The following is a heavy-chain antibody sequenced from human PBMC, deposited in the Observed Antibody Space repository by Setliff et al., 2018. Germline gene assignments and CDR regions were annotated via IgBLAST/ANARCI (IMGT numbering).Heavy chain of an antibody. V-gene: IGHV3-20*04. Sequence: GASVKVSCKASGYIFTSYVMSWVRQAPGKGLEWVSDINRNGGRIGYADPVKGRFTISRDNAKNSLYLQMNSLGAEDTALYYCARAHRYFSDTSGYFYDQGRSAFDVWGQGTMVTVSS. CDR3: ARAHRYFSDTSGYFYDQGRSAFDV. CDR1: GYIFTSYV. D-gene: IGHD3-22*01. CDR2: INRNGGRI. J-gene: IGHJ3*01.